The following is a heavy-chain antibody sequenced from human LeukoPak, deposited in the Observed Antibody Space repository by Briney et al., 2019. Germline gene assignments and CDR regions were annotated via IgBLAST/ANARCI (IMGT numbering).Heavy chain of an antibody. J-gene: IGHJ5*02. D-gene: IGHD6-13*01. CDR2: IYTSGST. CDR3: ARCGGRYSTDRFDP. Sequence: SETLSLTCTVSGGSISSYYWSWIRQPPGKGLEWIGYIYTSGSTNYNPSLKSRVTISVDTSKNQFSLKLSSVTAADTAVYYCARCGGRYSTDRFDPWGQGTLVTVSS. CDR1: GGSISSYY. V-gene: IGHV4-4*09.